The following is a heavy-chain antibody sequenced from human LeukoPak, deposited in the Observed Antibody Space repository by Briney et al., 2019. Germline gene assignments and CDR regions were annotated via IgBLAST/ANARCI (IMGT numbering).Heavy chain of an antibody. CDR1: GFTFSSYG. CDR3: AKDNELEGWLSDLGY. V-gene: IGHV3-30*18. J-gene: IGHJ4*02. CDR2: ISYDGSNK. D-gene: IGHD3-16*02. Sequence: GGSLRLSCAASGFTFSSYGMHWVRQAPGKGLEWVAVISYDGSNKYYADSVKGRFTISRDNSKNTLYLQMNSLRAEDTAVYYCAKDNELEGWLSDLGYWGQGALVTVSS.